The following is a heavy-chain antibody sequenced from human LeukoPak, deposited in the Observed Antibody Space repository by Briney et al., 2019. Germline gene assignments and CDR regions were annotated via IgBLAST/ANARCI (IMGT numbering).Heavy chain of an antibody. J-gene: IGHJ4*02. CDR2: VYYSGNT. Sequence: SETLSLTCTVSGGSISSSGYYWDWIRQPPGKGLEWIGSVYYSGNTYYKSSLESRVTISVDTSNNRFSLKLNSVTAADTGTYYCARTSGRGSVDPGTSGYVDSWGQGSLVTVSS. D-gene: IGHD3-22*01. V-gene: IGHV4-39*01. CDR3: ARTSGRGSVDPGTSGYVDS. CDR1: GGSISSSGYY.